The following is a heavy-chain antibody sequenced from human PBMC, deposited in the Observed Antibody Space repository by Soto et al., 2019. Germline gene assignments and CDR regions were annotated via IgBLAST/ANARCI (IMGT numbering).Heavy chain of an antibody. Sequence: ASVKVSCKASGYTFTGYYMHWVRQAPGQGLEWMGWINPNSGGTNYAQKFQGRVTMTRDTSISTAYMELSRLRSDDTAVYYCAXEGGGSSLRYYYYGMDVWGQGTTVTVSS. D-gene: IGHD2-15*01. CDR1: GYTFTGYY. J-gene: IGHJ6*02. V-gene: IGHV1-2*02. CDR3: AXEGGGSSLRYYYYGMDV. CDR2: INPNSGGT.